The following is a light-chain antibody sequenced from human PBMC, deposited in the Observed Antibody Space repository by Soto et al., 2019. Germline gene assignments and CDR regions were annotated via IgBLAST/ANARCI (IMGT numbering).Light chain of an antibody. CDR3: QQYGSSPPWT. J-gene: IGKJ1*01. V-gene: IGKV3-20*01. CDR2: GAS. CDR1: QSVSSSY. Sequence: EIVLTQSPCTLSLSPGERATLSCSAIQSVSSSYLAWYQQKPGQAPRLLIYGASSRATGIPDRFSGSGSGTDFTLTISRLEPEDFAVYYCQQYGSSPPWTFGQGTKVDIK.